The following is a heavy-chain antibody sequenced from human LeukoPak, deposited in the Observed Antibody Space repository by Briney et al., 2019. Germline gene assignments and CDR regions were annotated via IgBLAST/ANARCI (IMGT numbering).Heavy chain of an antibody. Sequence: PSETLSLTCTVSGGSISSSSYYWGWIRQPPGKGLEWIGSIFYSGSTYYNPSLKSRVTISVDTSKNQFSLRLTSVTAADTSVYYCARLGRDGSDDAFDIWGQGTMVTVSS. CDR1: GGSISSSSYY. D-gene: IGHD5-24*01. J-gene: IGHJ3*02. CDR2: IFYSGST. CDR3: ARLGRDGSDDAFDI. V-gene: IGHV4-39*01.